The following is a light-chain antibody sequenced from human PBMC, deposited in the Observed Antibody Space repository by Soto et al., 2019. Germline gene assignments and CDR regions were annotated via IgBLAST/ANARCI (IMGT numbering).Light chain of an antibody. J-gene: IGKJ1*01. CDR2: SAS. Sequence: EIVMTQSPATLSVSPGERATISCRAIKSVSTYLAWYQQKPGQAPRLLIYSASTRATGIPARFSAGGSGTEFTLTISSLQSEDFAVYICQQYNDWPPRWTFGQGTKVEIK. V-gene: IGKV3-15*01. CDR1: KSVSTY. CDR3: QQYNDWPPRWT.